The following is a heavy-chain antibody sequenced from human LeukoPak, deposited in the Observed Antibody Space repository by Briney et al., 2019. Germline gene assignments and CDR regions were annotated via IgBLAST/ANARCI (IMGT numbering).Heavy chain of an antibody. CDR1: GGSISIYS. V-gene: IGHV4-59*01. D-gene: IGHD3-22*01. CDR2: IYYSGST. CDR3: ARTSIYYDSSGYRS. J-gene: IGHJ5*02. Sequence: PSETLSLTCTVSGGSISIYSWSWIRQPPGKGLEWIGYIYYSGSTNYNPSLKSRVTISVDTSKNQFSLNLSSVTAADTAVYYCARTSIYYDSSGYRSWGQGTLVTVSS.